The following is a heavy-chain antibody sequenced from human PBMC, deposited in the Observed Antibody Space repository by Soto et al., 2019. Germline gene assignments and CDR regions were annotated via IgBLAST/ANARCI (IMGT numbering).Heavy chain of an antibody. CDR2: ISGSGGST. CDR3: AKPLSGLTGTNVPIMVVVTAADFDY. CDR1: GVTFSSYA. J-gene: IGHJ4*02. V-gene: IGHV3-23*01. D-gene: IGHD2-21*02. Sequence: GSLRLSCAASGVTFSSYAMSWVRQAPGKGLEWVSAISGSGGSTYYADSVKGRFTISRDNSKNTLYLQMNSLRAEDTAVYYCAKPLSGLTGTNVPIMVVVTAADFDYWGQGT.